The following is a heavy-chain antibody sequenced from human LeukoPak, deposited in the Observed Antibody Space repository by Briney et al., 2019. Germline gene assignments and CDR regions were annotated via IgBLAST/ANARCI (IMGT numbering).Heavy chain of an antibody. V-gene: IGHV4-34*01. D-gene: IGHD3-22*01. Sequence: SETLSLTCAVYGGSFSGYYWSWIRQPPGKGLEWIGEINHSGSTNYNPSLKSRATISVDTSKNQFSLKLSSVTAADTAVYYCARGLRGYSRPYFDYWGQGTLVTVSS. CDR3: ARGLRGYSRPYFDY. CDR1: GGSFSGYY. CDR2: INHSGST. J-gene: IGHJ4*02.